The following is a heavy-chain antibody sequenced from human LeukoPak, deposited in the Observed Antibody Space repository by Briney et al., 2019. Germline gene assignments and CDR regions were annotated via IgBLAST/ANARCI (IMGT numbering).Heavy chain of an antibody. D-gene: IGHD1-26*01. CDR3: AKDWSGNYVDLFFDS. J-gene: IGHJ4*02. CDR2: ISSSGSTI. CDR1: GFTFSSYE. V-gene: IGHV3-48*03. Sequence: GGSLRLSCAASGFTFSSYEMNWVRQAPGKGLEWVSYISSSGSTIYYADSVKGRFTTSRDNSKNTLYLQMNSLRPEDTAVYYCAKDWSGNYVDLFFDSWGQGTLVTVSS.